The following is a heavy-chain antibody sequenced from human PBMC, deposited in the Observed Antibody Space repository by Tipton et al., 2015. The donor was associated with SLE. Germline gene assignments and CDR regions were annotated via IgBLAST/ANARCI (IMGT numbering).Heavy chain of an antibody. J-gene: IGHJ3*02. CDR1: GGSISSSSYY. V-gene: IGHV4-39*07. CDR3: ARDCGGSDAFDI. D-gene: IGHD2-21*01. CDR2: IYYSGST. Sequence: SLTCTVSGGSISSSSYYWGWIRQPPGKGLEWIGSIYYSGSTYYNPSLKSRVTISVDTSKNQFSLKLSSVTAADTAVYYCARDCGGSDAFDIWGQGTMVTVSS.